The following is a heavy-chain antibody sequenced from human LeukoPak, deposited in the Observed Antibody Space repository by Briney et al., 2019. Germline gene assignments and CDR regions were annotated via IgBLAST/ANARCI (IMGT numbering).Heavy chain of an antibody. CDR2: IRSIGTYI. CDR1: GFTFSSDS. CDR3: ARDYGDPAYSYGLAYFDS. V-gene: IGHV3-21*01. J-gene: IGHJ4*02. Sequence: GRCLRLSRAASGFTFSSDSMNWVRQAPAKGLEWGASIRSIGTYIEYADSVRGRFTSSRDNAKNALFLHMNSLRAEDTAVYYCARDYGDPAYSYGLAYFDSGGQGTLVTVSS. D-gene: IGHD5-18*01.